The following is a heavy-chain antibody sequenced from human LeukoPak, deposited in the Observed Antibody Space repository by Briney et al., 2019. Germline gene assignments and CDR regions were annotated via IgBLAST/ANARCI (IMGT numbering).Heavy chain of an antibody. D-gene: IGHD1-26*01. CDR3: ARSIVGATYDY. CDR2: IYHSGST. Sequence: SETLSLTCTVSGGSVSTYYWSWVRQPPGKGLEWIGEIYHSGSTNYNPSLKSRVTISVDKSKNQFSLKLSSVTAADTAVYYCARSIVGATYDYWGQGTLVTVSS. J-gene: IGHJ4*02. CDR1: GGSVSTYY. V-gene: IGHV4-34*01.